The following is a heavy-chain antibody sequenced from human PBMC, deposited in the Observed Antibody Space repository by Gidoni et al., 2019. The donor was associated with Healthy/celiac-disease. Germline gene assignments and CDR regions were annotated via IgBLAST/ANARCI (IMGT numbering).Heavy chain of an antibody. CDR3: ARAIVVVIANSPDAFDI. CDR1: CYTFTSYG. CDR2: ISAYNGNT. J-gene: IGHJ3*02. D-gene: IGHD2-21*01. V-gene: IGHV1-18*01. Sequence: QVQLVQSGAEVKKPGASVKVSCKASCYTFTSYGISWVRPAPGQGLEWMGWISAYNGNTNYAQKLQGRVTMTTDTSTSTAYMELRSLRSDDTAVYYCARAIVVVIANSPDAFDIWGQGTRVTVSS.